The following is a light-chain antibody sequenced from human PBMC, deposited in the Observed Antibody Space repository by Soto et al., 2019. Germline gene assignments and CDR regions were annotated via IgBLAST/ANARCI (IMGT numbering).Light chain of an antibody. Sequence: ETVMTQSPATLSVSPGERVTLSCRASQSVSSDLAWYQQRTGQAPRLLIYGASTRATDIPARFSGSGSGTEFTLTISSLQSEDFAVYYCQQYKNWPPLTFGQGTRLDIK. CDR2: GAS. CDR1: QSVSSD. V-gene: IGKV3-15*01. CDR3: QQYKNWPPLT. J-gene: IGKJ5*01.